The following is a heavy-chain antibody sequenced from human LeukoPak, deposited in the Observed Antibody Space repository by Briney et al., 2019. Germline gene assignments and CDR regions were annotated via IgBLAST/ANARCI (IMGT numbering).Heavy chain of an antibody. Sequence: SETLSLTCTVSGDSLSSTTYYWGWIRQTPGKGLEWIGSIYYSGSTYYNPSLKSRVTISVDTSKNQFSLKLSSVTAADTAVYYCARDEAVAGTRVNYWGQGTLVTVSS. V-gene: IGHV4-39*07. CDR2: IYYSGST. CDR1: GDSLSSTTYY. J-gene: IGHJ4*02. D-gene: IGHD6-19*01. CDR3: ARDEAVAGTRVNY.